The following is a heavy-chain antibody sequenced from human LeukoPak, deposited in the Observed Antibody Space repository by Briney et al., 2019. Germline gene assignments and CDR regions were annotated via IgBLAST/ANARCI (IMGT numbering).Heavy chain of an antibody. D-gene: IGHD6-13*01. CDR2: IRSKAYGGTT. CDR1: GFTFGDYA. J-gene: IGHJ4*02. Sequence: GGSLRLSCTASGFTFGDYAMSWFRQAPGKGLEWVGFIRSKAYGGTTEYAASVKGRFTISRDDFKSIAYLQMNSLKTEDTAVYYCTRDAESSSWYFDYWGQGTLVTVSS. CDR3: TRDAESSSWYFDY. V-gene: IGHV3-49*03.